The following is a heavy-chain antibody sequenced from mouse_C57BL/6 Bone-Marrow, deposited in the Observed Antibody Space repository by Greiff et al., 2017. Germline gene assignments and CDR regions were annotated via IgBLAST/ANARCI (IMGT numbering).Heavy chain of an antibody. V-gene: IGHV2-5*01. CDR1: GFSLTSYG. J-gene: IGHJ3*01. D-gene: IGHD2-2*01. CDR2: IWRGGSK. Sequence: QVQLQQSGPGLVQPSQSLSITCTVSGFSLTSYGVHWVRQSPGKGLEWLGVIWRGGSKDYNAAFISRLSITKDNSKSQVFFKMNSLQANDTAIYYCAKKGGYGPFAYWGQGTLVTVSA. CDR3: AKKGGYGPFAY.